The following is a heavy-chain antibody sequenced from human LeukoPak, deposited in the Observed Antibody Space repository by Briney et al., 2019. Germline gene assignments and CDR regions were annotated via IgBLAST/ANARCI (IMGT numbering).Heavy chain of an antibody. CDR2: IYYSGST. D-gene: IGHD3-10*01. CDR1: GGSISSYY. CDR3: ARVTVKRGDMVRGVINY. J-gene: IGHJ4*02. V-gene: IGHV4-59*12. Sequence: SETLSLTCTVSGGSISSYYWSWIRQPPGKGLEWIGYIYYSGSTNYNPSLKSRVTISVDKSKNQFSLKLSSVTAADTAVYYCARVTVKRGDMVRGVINYWGQGTLVTVSS.